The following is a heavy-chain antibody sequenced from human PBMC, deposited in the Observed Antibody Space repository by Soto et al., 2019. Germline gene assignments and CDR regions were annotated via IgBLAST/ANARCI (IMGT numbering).Heavy chain of an antibody. CDR1: CFNFAKTW. Sequence: EAQLVESGGGLVKPGEANRLAFTGPCFNFAKTWVNLVRQAPGKGPEWVGRGKTKAGGGAVEYAPFVKGRFSMSRDDSIQTAYLQMNSLGVEDTAVYYCTADRILVNYLWVGWFDTWGQGALVTVSS. D-gene: IGHD1-7*01. J-gene: IGHJ5*02. V-gene: IGHV3-15*07. CDR2: GKTKAGGGAV. CDR3: TADRILVNYLWVGWFDT.